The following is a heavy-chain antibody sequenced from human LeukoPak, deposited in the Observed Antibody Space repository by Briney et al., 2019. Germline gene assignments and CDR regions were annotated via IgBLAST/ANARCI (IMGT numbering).Heavy chain of an antibody. J-gene: IGHJ4*02. V-gene: IGHV3-53*01. CDR2: IYSGGST. D-gene: IGHD4-23*01. Sequence: GGSLRLSCAASGFTVSSNYMSWVRQAPGKGLEWVSVIYSGGSTYYADSVKGRFTISRDNSKNTLYLQMNSLRAEDTAVYYCARHSGPGVVIDRYWSQGTLVTVPS. CDR1: GFTVSSNY. CDR3: ARHSGPGVVIDRY.